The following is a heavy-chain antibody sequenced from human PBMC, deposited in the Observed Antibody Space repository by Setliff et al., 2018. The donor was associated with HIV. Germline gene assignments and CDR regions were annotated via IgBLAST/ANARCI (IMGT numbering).Heavy chain of an antibody. D-gene: IGHD4-17*01. V-gene: IGHV4-4*09. Sequence: PSETLSLTCVVSGGSISRSYWSWIRQPPGKGLEWIGYIYTSGSTNYNPSLKSRVTISADTSKNQFSLQLRSVTAADTAVYYCTRRDVTTGMDSWGPGILVTVSS. CDR2: IYTSGST. J-gene: IGHJ4*02. CDR3: TRRDVTTGMDS. CDR1: GGSISRSY.